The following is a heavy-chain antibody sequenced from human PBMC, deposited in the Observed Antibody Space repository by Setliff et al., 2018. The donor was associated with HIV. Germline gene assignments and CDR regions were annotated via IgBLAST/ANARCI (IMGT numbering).Heavy chain of an antibody. CDR3: ASHIAVGPLGYFDY. D-gene: IGHD6-19*01. V-gene: IGHV4-28*05. Sequence: PSETLSLTCAVSGYSISTNEWWGWIRQPPGKGLAWIGYISNSGKIYYDPALNSRVTLSADTSKNQLSLKLTSVTAEDTGVYYCASHIAVGPLGYFDYWGQGTPVTVSS. CDR1: GYSISTNEW. J-gene: IGHJ4*02. CDR2: ISNSGKI.